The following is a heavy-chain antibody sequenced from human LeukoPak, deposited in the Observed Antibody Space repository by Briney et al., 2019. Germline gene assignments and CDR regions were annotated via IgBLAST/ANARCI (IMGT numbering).Heavy chain of an antibody. CDR2: TWSDGNNK. Sequence: TGRSLRLSCAASGFIFSNYAMHWVRQAPGEGLEWVALTWSDGNNKYYSDSVKGRFTISRDNSQNTLYLQMNRLTAEDTAVYYCARADTDCRSTRCPIDYWGQGTLVTVSS. CDR1: GFIFSNYA. D-gene: IGHD2-2*01. V-gene: IGHV3-33*08. CDR3: ARADTDCRSTRCPIDY. J-gene: IGHJ4*02.